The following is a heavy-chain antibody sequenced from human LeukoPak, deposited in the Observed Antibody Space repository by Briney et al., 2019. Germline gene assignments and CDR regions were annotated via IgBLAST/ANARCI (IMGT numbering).Heavy chain of an antibody. CDR2: INHSGST. D-gene: IGHD3-10*01. V-gene: IGHV4-34*01. CDR1: GGSFSGYY. J-gene: IGHJ4*02. Sequence: PSETLSLTCAVYGGSFSGYYWSWIRQPPGKGLEWIGEINHSGSTNYNPSLKSRVTISVDTSKNQFSLKLSSVTAADTAVYYCARGFGRFGEEESETFDYWGQGTLVTVSS. CDR3: ARGFGRFGEEESETFDY.